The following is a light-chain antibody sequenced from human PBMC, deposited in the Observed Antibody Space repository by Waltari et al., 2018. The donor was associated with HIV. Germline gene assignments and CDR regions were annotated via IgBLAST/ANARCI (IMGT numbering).Light chain of an antibody. J-gene: IGKJ2*01. CDR2: DAS. CDR1: QSVFTY. V-gene: IGKV3-11*01. CDR3: QQRRAWPIT. Sequence: EIVLTQSPVTLSFSASERATGSCRASQSVFTYLAWYHQRPGQPPRLLIYDASNRATGIPPRFSASGSGTDFNLTISGLESEDFGLYFCQQRRAWPITFGQGTKVEIK.